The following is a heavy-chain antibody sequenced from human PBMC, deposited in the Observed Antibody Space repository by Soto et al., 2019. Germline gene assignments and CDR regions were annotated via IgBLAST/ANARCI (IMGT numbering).Heavy chain of an antibody. CDR3: ASYSSLYFDSSGYYHRPYYYYGMDF. Sequence: PVASLRLSCAGSGFTFSSYSMNWVRQAPGKGLEWVSYISSSSSTIYYADSVKGRFTISRDNAKNSLYLQMNSLRDEDTAVYYCASYSSLYFDSSGYYHRPYYYYGMDFWGQGTTVTVSS. D-gene: IGHD3-22*01. J-gene: IGHJ6*02. CDR1: GFTFSSYS. V-gene: IGHV3-48*02. CDR2: ISSSSSTI.